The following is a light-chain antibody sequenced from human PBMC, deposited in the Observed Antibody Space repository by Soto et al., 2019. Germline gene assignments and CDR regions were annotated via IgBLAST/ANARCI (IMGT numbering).Light chain of an antibody. V-gene: IGKV3-20*01. J-gene: IGKJ1*01. CDR1: QSVRSSY. Sequence: EIVLTQSPGTLSLSPVERATLSCMASQSVRSSYLAWYQQKPGQAPRLLIYGASRRATGFPGRFSGSGSGTDFTLTISSLQSEDFAVYYCQQYDNWPWTFGQGTKVDIK. CDR2: GAS. CDR3: QQYDNWPWT.